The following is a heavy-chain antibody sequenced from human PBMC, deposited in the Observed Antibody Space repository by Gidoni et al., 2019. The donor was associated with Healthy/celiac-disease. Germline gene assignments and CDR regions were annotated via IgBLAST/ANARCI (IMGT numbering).Heavy chain of an antibody. CDR2: RGYDGSKK. V-gene: IGHV3-33*01. J-gene: IGHJ6*02. D-gene: IGHD4-17*01. CDR1: GFTCSSYG. CDR3: AREQLRSGGMDV. Sequence: QVQLVESGGGVVPPGRSLRLSCAASGFTCSSYGMHWVRQAPGKGLARVAGRGYDGSKKDEADSVKGRFTNCRDNSKNTLDLKMNSRRAEDTAVDYCAREQLRSGGMDVWGQGTTVTVSS.